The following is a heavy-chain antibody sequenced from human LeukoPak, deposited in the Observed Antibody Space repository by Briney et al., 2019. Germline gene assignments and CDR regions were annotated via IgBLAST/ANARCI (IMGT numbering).Heavy chain of an antibody. CDR3: ARARGYSYGYPDY. CDR1: GGSISSSSYY. J-gene: IGHJ4*02. CDR2: IYYSGST. D-gene: IGHD5-18*01. V-gene: IGHV4-39*07. Sequence: PSGTLSLTCAVSGGSISSSSYYWGWIRQPPGKGLEWIGTIYYSGSTYYNPSLKSRVTISVDTSKNQFSLNLSSVTAADTAVYYCARARGYSYGYPDYWGQGTLVTVSS.